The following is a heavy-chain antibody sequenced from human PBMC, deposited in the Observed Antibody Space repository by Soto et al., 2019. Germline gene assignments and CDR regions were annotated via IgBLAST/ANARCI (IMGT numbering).Heavy chain of an antibody. CDR3: ARVEYYDFWSGYSQHKTIYYGMDV. Sequence: PSETLSLTCAVYGGSFSGYYWSWIRQPPGKGLEWIGEINHSGSTNYNPSLKSRVTISVDTSKNQFSLKLSSVTAADTAVYYCARVEYYDFWSGYSQHKTIYYGMDVWGQGTLVTVSS. CDR2: INHSGST. V-gene: IGHV4-34*01. J-gene: IGHJ6*02. CDR1: GGSFSGYY. D-gene: IGHD3-3*01.